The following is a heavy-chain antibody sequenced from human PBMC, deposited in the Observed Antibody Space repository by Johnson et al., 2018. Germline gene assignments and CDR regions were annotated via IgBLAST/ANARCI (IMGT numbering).Heavy chain of an antibody. D-gene: IGHD5-18*01. CDR3: AKGRSGYRPYFYYMDV. CDR1: GGSISSYY. J-gene: IGHJ6*03. Sequence: QVQLQESGPGLVKPSETLSLTCTVSGGSISSYYWSWIRQPPGKGLEWIGYIYYSGSTNYKPPLKSRVTISVDTSKNQFSLKLRSGTAADTAVYYWAKGRSGYRPYFYYMDVWGRGATVTVSS. V-gene: IGHV4-59*01. CDR2: IYYSGST.